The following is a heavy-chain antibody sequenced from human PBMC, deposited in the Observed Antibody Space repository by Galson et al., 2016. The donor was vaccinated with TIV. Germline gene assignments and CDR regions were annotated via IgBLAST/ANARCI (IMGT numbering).Heavy chain of an antibody. D-gene: IGHD3-3*01. CDR2: IGATGGST. V-gene: IGHV3-23*01. J-gene: IGHJ6*02. CDR3: AKTIAVSGVLINYFYYGMDV. Sequence: SLSLFCGASGFTFCKLAMRRGVHASVKAVFFCSSIGATGGSTYYADSVKGRFTTSRDNSKDQLYLQMNSLRAEDTAVYYCAKTIAVSGVLINYFYYGMDVWGHKSTATV. CDR1: GFTFCKLA.